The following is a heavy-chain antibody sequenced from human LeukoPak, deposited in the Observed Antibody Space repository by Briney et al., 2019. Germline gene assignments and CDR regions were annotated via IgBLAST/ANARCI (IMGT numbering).Heavy chain of an antibody. CDR3: ATARGRRKHVDY. J-gene: IGHJ4*02. Sequence: SETLSLTCTVSGGSISSYYWSWIRQPPGKGLEWIGYIYYSGTTNYNPSLKSRVTISVDTSKNQFSLKLSSVTAADTAVYYCATARGRRKHVDYWGQGTLVTVSS. CDR1: GGSISSYY. CDR2: IYYSGTT. V-gene: IGHV4-59*12. D-gene: IGHD3-16*01.